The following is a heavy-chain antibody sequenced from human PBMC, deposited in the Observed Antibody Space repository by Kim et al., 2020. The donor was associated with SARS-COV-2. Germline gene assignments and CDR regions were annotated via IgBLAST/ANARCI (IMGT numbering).Heavy chain of an antibody. D-gene: IGHD4-17*01. CDR1: GFTFSSYS. V-gene: IGHV3-21*01. J-gene: IGHJ6*02. CDR3: ARALTTVTSNYYYYGMDV. CDR2: ISSSSSYI. Sequence: GGSLRLSCAASGFTFSSYSMNWVRQAPGKGLEWVSSISSSSSYIYYADSVKGRFTISRDNAKNSLYLQMNSLRAEETAVYYCARALTTVTSNYYYYGMDVWGQGTTVTVSS.